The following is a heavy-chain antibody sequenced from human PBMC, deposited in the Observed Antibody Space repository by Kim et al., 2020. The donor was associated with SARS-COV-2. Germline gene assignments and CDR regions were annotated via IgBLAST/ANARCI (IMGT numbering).Heavy chain of an antibody. CDR1: GLTFKNYW. J-gene: IGHJ6*02. Sequence: GGSLRLSCAASGLTFKNYWMTWVRQAPGTGLEWVASIKYDGSAEFYVDSVRGRFTISRDNAKDSVYLQLSSLRAEDTAVYYCAKGMNMDVWGQGTTVTVSS. CDR3: AKGMNMDV. CDR2: IKYDGSAE. V-gene: IGHV3-7*03.